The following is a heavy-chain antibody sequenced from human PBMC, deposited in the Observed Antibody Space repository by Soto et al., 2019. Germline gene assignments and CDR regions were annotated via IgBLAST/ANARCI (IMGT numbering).Heavy chain of an antibody. CDR2: MNPNSGNT. V-gene: IGHV1-8*01. D-gene: IGHD2-15*01. CDR3: ARGGYCSGGSCYSGPFDY. Sequence: ASVKVSCKASGYTFTSYDINWVRQATGQGLEWMGWMNPNSGNTGYAQKFQGRVTMTRNTSISTAYMELSSLRSEDTAVYYCARGGYCSGGSCYSGPFDYWGQGTLVTVSS. J-gene: IGHJ4*02. CDR1: GYTFTSYD.